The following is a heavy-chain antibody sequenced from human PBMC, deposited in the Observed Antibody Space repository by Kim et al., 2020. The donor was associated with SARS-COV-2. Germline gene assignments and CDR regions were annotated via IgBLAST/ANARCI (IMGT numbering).Heavy chain of an antibody. Sequence: SETLSLTCAVSGGSISSSNWWSWVRQPPGKGLEWIGEIYHSGSTNYNPSLKSRVTISVDKSKNQFSLKLSSVTAADTAVYYCAKYDRGRDHYYGMDVWGQGTTVTVSS. J-gene: IGHJ6*02. D-gene: IGHD1-1*01. V-gene: IGHV4-4*02. CDR3: AKYDRGRDHYYGMDV. CDR1: GGSISSSNW. CDR2: IYHSGST.